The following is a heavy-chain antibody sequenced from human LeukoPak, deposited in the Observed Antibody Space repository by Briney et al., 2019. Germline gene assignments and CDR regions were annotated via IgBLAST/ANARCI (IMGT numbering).Heavy chain of an antibody. D-gene: IGHD6-19*01. CDR1: GGSISSYY. V-gene: IGHV4-59*08. CDR2: IYYSGSI. CDR3: ARSRLTVSGSKKGAFDI. J-gene: IGHJ3*02. Sequence: SETLSLTCTVSGGSISSYYWSWIRQPPGKGLEWIGYIYYSGSINYNPSLKSRVTISVDTSKNQFSLKLSSVTAADTAVYYCARSRLTVSGSKKGAFDIWGQGTMVTVSS.